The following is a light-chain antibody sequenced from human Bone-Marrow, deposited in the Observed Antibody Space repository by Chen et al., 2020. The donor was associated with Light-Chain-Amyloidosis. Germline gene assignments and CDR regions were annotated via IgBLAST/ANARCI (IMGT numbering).Light chain of an antibody. V-gene: IGLV3-21*02. CDR3: QVWDRSSDRPV. CDR1: NILSTS. Sequence: SYVLXHPSSVSVSPGHAATLACGGHNILSTSVHWYKHMPAQAPLLVVYDDSDRPSAIPERLSGSNSGNTATLTISRVEAGDEADYYCQVWDRSSDRPVFGGGTKLTVL. J-gene: IGLJ3*02. CDR2: DDS.